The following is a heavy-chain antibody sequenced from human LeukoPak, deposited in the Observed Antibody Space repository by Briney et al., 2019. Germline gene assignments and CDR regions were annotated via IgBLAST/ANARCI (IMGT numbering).Heavy chain of an antibody. D-gene: IGHD3-10*01. CDR2: IKEDESEK. Sequence: GGSLRLSCAASGFTFTNYCMSWVRQAPGKGLEWVANIKEDESEKYYVDSVKGRFTVSRDNAKNSLYLQMNSLRAEDSAVYYCARSGSGSYWHYYGMDVWGQGTTVTVSS. V-gene: IGHV3-7*01. CDR3: ARSGSGSYWHYYGMDV. CDR1: GFTFTNYC. J-gene: IGHJ6*02.